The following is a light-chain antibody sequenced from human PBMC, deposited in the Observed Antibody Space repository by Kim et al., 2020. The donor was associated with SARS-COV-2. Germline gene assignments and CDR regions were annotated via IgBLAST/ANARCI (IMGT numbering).Light chain of an antibody. CDR2: KAS. Sequence: DIQMTQSPSTLSASVGDRVNITCRASQSIVVWLAWYQQKPGKAPKLVIYKASSLESGVPSRFSGSGSGTEFTLTISSLHSDDLGTYFCQQYSNYPLTFGGGTKLEI. J-gene: IGKJ4*01. CDR1: QSIVVW. V-gene: IGKV1-5*03. CDR3: QQYSNYPLT.